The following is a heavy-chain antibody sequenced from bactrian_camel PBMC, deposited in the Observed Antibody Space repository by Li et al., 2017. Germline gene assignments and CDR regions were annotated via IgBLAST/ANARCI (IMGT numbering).Heavy chain of an antibody. CDR3: AADHNRGCMGWPTVEYDI. D-gene: IGHD3*01. V-gene: IGHV3S53*01. CDR1: APTYSINC. Sequence: HVQLVESGGGAVQAGGSLRLSCVASAPTYSINCMGWFHQAPGKQREEVAVAYINTRSAKYGDSVKGRFTITQDNGKNTVYLQMNNLKPEDTAMYYCAADHNRGCMGWPTVEYDITGQGTQVTVS. CDR2: YINTRSA. J-gene: IGHJ4*01.